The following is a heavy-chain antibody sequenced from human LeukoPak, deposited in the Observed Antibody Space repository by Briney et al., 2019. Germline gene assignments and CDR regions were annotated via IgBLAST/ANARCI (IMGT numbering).Heavy chain of an antibody. V-gene: IGHV3-21*01. Sequence: GRSLRLSCAASGFTFRSYSMNWVRQVPGRGLEWVSFISSSSSDIYYADSLKGRFTISRDNAKNSLYLQMNSLRAEDTAVYYCASSARYCTGGSCLDKWGQGTLVTVSS. CDR3: ASSARYCTGGSCLDK. D-gene: IGHD2-8*02. J-gene: IGHJ4*02. CDR1: GFTFRSYS. CDR2: ISSSSSDI.